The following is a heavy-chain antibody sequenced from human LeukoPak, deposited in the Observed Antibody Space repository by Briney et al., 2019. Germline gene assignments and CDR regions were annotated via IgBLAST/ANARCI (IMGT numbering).Heavy chain of an antibody. J-gene: IGHJ4*02. CDR1: GFTFSSYG. D-gene: IGHD5-18*01. V-gene: IGHV3-30*18. CDR2: ISYDGSNK. Sequence: GRSLRLSCAASGFTFSSYGMHWVRQAPGKGLEWVAVISYDGSNKYYADSVKGRFTISRDNSKNTLYLQMNSLRAEDTAVYYCAKDEARGYNRVDYWGQGTLVTVSS. CDR3: AKDEARGYNRVDY.